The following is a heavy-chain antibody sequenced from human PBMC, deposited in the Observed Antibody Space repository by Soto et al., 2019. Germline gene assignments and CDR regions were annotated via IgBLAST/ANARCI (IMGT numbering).Heavy chain of an antibody. CDR1: GFTFSSYG. V-gene: IGHV3-33*01. J-gene: IGHJ4*02. D-gene: IGHD5-12*01. Sequence: QVQLVESGGGVVQPGRSLRLSCAASGFTFSSYGMHWVRQAPGKGLEWVAVIWYDGSNKYYADSVKGRFTTSRDNSKNTLYLQMNSLRAEDTAVYYCARDGYNQYYFDYWGQGTLVTVSS. CDR2: IWYDGSNK. CDR3: ARDGYNQYYFDY.